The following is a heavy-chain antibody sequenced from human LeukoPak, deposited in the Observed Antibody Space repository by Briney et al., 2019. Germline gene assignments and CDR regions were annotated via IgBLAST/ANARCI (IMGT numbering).Heavy chain of an antibody. V-gene: IGHV4-39*07. J-gene: IGHJ4*02. CDR2: IYYSGST. Sequence: SETLSLTCTVSGGSISSSSYYWGWIRQPPGKGLEWIGSIYYSGSTYYNPSLKSRVTISVDTSKNQFSLKLGSVTAADTAVYYCARGGGGWSYYFDYWGQGTLVTVSS. D-gene: IGHD6-19*01. CDR1: GGSISSSSYY. CDR3: ARGGGGWSYYFDY.